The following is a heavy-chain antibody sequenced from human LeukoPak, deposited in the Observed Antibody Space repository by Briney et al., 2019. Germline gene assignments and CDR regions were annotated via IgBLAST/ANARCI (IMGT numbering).Heavy chain of an antibody. D-gene: IGHD3-16*02. CDR3: AKDRDDYIWGSYRSFDY. V-gene: IGHV3-30*02. J-gene: IGHJ4*02. CDR2: IRYDEIYK. Sequence: PGGSLRLSCAASGFTFNTYGMHWVRQAPGKGLEWVTSIRYDEIYKYYTDSVKGRFTISRDNSKNTLYLQMNSLRAEDTAVYYCAKDRDDYIWGSYRSFDYWGQGTLVTVSS. CDR1: GFTFNTYG.